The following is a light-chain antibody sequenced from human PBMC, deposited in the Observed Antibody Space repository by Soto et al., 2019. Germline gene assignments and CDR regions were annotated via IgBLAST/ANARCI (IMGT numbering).Light chain of an antibody. CDR2: GVK. CDR1: GRDIGAYNY. Sequence: QSVLTQPASVSGSPGQSITISCTGSGRDIGAYNYVSWYQQHPGKAPKLIIYGVKNRPSGVSSRFSASKSAFTASLIISALHAEDEADYYCSSYTTSYFYVFGPGTKVTVL. J-gene: IGLJ1*01. CDR3: SSYTTSYFYV. V-gene: IGLV2-14*01.